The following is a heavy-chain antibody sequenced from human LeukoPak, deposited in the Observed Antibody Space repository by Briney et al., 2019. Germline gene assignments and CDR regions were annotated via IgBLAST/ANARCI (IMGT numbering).Heavy chain of an antibody. CDR2: INHSGST. CDR1: GGSFSGYY. D-gene: IGHD2-2*01. CDR3: ARVHIVVVPADYYYYMDV. Sequence: SETLSLTCAVYGGSFSGYYWSWIRQPPGKGLEGIGEINHSGSTNYNPSLKSRVTISVDTSKNQFSLKLSSVTAADTAVYYCARVHIVVVPADYYYYMDVWGKGTTVTVSS. J-gene: IGHJ6*03. V-gene: IGHV4-34*01.